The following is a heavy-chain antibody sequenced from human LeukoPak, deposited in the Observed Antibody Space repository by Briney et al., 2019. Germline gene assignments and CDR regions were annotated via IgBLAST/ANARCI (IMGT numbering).Heavy chain of an antibody. V-gene: IGHV3-15*01. CDR1: GFTFSNAW. J-gene: IGHJ5*02. Sequence: GGSLRLSCAASGFTFSNAWMSWVRQAPGKGLEWVGRIKSKTDGGTTDYAAPVKGRFTISRHDSKYTLYLQMNSLKTEDTAVYYCTTEAAAGNGWFHPWGQGTLVTVLS. CDR2: IKSKTDGGTT. CDR3: TTEAAAGNGWFHP. D-gene: IGHD6-13*01.